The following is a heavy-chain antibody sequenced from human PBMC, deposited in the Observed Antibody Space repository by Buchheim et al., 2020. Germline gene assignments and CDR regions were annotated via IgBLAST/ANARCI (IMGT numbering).Heavy chain of an antibody. CDR3: ARDPSTGGLDY. CDR2: IYYSGST. D-gene: IGHD2-8*02. V-gene: IGHV4-59*01. Sequence: QVQLQESGPGLVKPSETLSLTCTVSGGSISSYYWSWIRQPPGKGLEWIGYIYYSGSTNYNPSLKSRVTLSVHTSKNQFSLKLSSVTAADTAVYYCARDPSTGGLDYWGQGTL. CDR1: GGSISSYY. J-gene: IGHJ4*02.